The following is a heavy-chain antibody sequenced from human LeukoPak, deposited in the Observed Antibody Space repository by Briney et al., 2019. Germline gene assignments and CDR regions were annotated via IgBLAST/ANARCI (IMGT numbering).Heavy chain of an antibody. Sequence: GGSLRLSCAASGFTFSSYGMSWVRQAPGKGLEWVSGINWNGGSTGYADSVKGRFTISRDNAKKSLYLQVNSLRAEDTALYYCARHAGGAATGDFDYWGQGTLVTVSS. CDR2: INWNGGST. V-gene: IGHV3-20*04. J-gene: IGHJ4*02. CDR1: GFTFSSYG. CDR3: ARHAGGAATGDFDY. D-gene: IGHD6-13*01.